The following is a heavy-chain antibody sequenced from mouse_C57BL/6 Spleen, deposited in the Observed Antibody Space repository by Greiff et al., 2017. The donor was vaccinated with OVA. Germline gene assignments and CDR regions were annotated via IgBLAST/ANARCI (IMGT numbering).Heavy chain of an antibody. CDR2: ISSGSSTI. Sequence: VQLQQSGGGLVKPGGSLKLSCAASGFTFSDYGMHWVRQAPEKGLEWVAYISSGSSTIYYADTVKGRFTISRDNAKNTLFLQMTSLRSEDTAMYYCAREGGSSLDYWGQGTTLTVSS. CDR3: AREGGSSLDY. J-gene: IGHJ2*01. V-gene: IGHV5-17*01. D-gene: IGHD1-1*01. CDR1: GFTFSDYG.